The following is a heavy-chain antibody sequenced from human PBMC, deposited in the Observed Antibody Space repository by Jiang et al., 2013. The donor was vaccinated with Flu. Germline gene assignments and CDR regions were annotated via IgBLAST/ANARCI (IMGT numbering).Heavy chain of an antibody. Sequence: KTSGYAFTRYYIHWVRQAPGQGLEWMGVIDPSGGATTYAQNFQDRVVMTRDTSTNSAFLELTSLKYEDTAVYYCVSYGSGAQRLFDYWGQGTLVTISS. J-gene: IGHJ4*02. CDR1: GYAFTRYY. D-gene: IGHD3-10*01. CDR2: IDPSGGAT. CDR3: VSYGSGAQRLFDY. V-gene: IGHV1-46*01.